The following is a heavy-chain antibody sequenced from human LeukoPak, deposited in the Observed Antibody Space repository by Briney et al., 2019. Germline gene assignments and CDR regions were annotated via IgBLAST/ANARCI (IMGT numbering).Heavy chain of an antibody. Sequence: GGSLRLSCAASGFTFSSYAMHWVRQAPGKGLEWVAVISYDGSNKYYADSVKGRFTISRDNSKNTLYLQMNSLRAEDTAVYYCARDFRLPRPGYYYGMDVWGQGTTVTVSS. D-gene: IGHD6-6*01. J-gene: IGHJ6*02. CDR2: ISYDGSNK. CDR3: ARDFRLPRPGYYYGMDV. CDR1: GFTFSSYA. V-gene: IGHV3-30-3*01.